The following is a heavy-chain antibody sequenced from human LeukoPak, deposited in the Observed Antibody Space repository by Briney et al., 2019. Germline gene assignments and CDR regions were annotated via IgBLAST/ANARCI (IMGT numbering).Heavy chain of an antibody. V-gene: IGHV3-23*01. CDR1: GFTFSSYA. Sequence: GGSLRLSCAASGFTFSSYAMSWVRQPPGKGLEWVSAISGSGGSTYYADSVKGRFTISRDNSKNTLYLQMISLRAEDTAVYYCAKDMRIVGANDFDYWGQGTLVTVSS. D-gene: IGHD1-26*01. CDR2: ISGSGGST. CDR3: AKDMRIVGANDFDY. J-gene: IGHJ4*02.